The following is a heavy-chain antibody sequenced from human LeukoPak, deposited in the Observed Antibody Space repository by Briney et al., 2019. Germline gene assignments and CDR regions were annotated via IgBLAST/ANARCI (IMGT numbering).Heavy chain of an antibody. CDR2: IYYSGST. Sequence: SETLSLTCTVSGGSISSYYWSWIRQPPGKGLEWIGYIYYSGSTNYNPSLKSRVTISVDKSKNQFSLKLSSVTAADTAVYYCARVIYDSSGYGFDYWGQGTLVTVSS. CDR3: ARVIYDSSGYGFDY. D-gene: IGHD3-22*01. CDR1: GGSISSYY. V-gene: IGHV4-59*12. J-gene: IGHJ4*02.